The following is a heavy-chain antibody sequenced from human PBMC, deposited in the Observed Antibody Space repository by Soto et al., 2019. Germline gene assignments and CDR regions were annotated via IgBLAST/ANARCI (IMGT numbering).Heavy chain of an antibody. Sequence: QVRLQQWGAGLLKPSETLSLTCAVYGGFVSSGSYYWSWIRQPPGKGLEWIGEMSHSGGTHFNPSLTRRVTISVDTSKNQFSLKMSSVTAADTALYYCARVERGTATTVVDAFDIWGPGTMVTVSS. V-gene: IGHV4-34*01. J-gene: IGHJ3*02. D-gene: IGHD1-1*01. CDR3: ARVERGTATTVVDAFDI. CDR2: MSHSGGT. CDR1: GGFVSSGSYY.